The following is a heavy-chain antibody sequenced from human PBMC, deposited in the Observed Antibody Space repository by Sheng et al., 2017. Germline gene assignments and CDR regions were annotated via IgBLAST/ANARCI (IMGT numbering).Heavy chain of an antibody. J-gene: IGHJ6*03. CDR1: GGTFSSYT. V-gene: IGHV1-69*02. CDR3: ARVPDYDFWSGYHRLGYMDV. D-gene: IGHD3-3*01. Sequence: QVQLVQSGAEVKKPGSSVKVSCKASGGTFSSYTISWVRQAPGQGLEWMGRIIPILGIANYAQKFQGRVTITADKSTSTAYMELSSLRSEDTAVYYCARVPDYDFWSGYHRLGYMDVWGKGTTVTVSS. CDR2: IIPILGIA.